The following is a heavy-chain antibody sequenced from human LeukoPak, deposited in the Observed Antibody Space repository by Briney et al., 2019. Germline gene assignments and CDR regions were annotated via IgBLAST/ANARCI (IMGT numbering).Heavy chain of an antibody. J-gene: IGHJ4*02. Sequence: SETLSLTCTVSGGSISSSSYYWGWIRQPPGKGLEWIGSIYYSGSTYYNPSLKSRVTISVDTSKNQFSLRLSSVTAADTAVYYCARIPTKRLVGGYYFDYWGQGTLVTVSS. CDR2: IYYSGST. CDR3: ARIPTKRLVGGYYFDY. D-gene: IGHD3-9*01. CDR1: GGSISSSSYY. V-gene: IGHV4-39*01.